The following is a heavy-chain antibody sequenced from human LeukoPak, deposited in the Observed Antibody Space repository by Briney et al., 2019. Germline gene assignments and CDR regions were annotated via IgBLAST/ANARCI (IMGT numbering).Heavy chain of an antibody. J-gene: IGHJ4*02. V-gene: IGHV4-4*07. CDR1: GGSISSSY. D-gene: IGHD6-19*01. Sequence: SETLSLTCTVSGGSISSSYWRWIRQAAGKGLECIGRIYASGNTNYNSSLKSRVTMSVDTSKNQISLKLGSVTAADAAMYYCAREGSGWYIDYWGQGTLVTVSS. CDR3: AREGSGWYIDY. CDR2: IYASGNT.